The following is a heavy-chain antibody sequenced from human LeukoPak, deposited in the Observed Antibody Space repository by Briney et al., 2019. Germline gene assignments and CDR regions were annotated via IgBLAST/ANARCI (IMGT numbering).Heavy chain of an antibody. Sequence: SVNVSCKASGGTFSSYTISWVRQAPGQGLEWMGGIIPIFGTANYAQKFQGRVTITADESTSTAYMELSSLRSEDTAVYYCARGRYSSSINSMDVWGQGTTVTVSS. D-gene: IGHD6-6*01. CDR3: ARGRYSSSINSMDV. CDR1: GGTFSSYT. CDR2: IIPIFGTA. V-gene: IGHV1-69*13. J-gene: IGHJ6*02.